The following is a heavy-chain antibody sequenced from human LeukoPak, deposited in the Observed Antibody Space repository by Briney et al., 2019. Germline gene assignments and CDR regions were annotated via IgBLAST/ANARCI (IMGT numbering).Heavy chain of an antibody. V-gene: IGHV3-74*01. CDR1: GFTFSSDW. Sequence: GGSLRLPCAASGFTFSSDWMHWVRQAPGKGLVWVTGISGDGRDIWYADSVKGRFTISRDNAKNTLYLQMNSVRVEDTAVYFCTREVNAFDIWGQGTTVTVSS. J-gene: IGHJ3*02. CDR2: ISGDGRDI. CDR3: TREVNAFDI.